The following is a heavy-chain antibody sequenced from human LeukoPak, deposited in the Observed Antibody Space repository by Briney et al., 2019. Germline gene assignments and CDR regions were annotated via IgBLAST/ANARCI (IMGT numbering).Heavy chain of an antibody. Sequence: SETLSLTCTVSGYSISSGYYWGWIRQPPGKGLEWIGSIYHSGSTYYNPSLKSRVTISVDTSKNQFSLKLSSVTAADTAVYYCARGYCSSTSCYTWFDPLGPGNPGHRLL. CDR1: GYSISSGYY. CDR3: ARGYCSSTSCYTWFDP. J-gene: IGHJ5*02. CDR2: IYHSGST. D-gene: IGHD2-2*02. V-gene: IGHV4-38-2*02.